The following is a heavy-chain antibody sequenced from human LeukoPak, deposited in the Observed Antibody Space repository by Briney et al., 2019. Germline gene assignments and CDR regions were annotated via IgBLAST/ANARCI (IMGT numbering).Heavy chain of an antibody. CDR3: AKDGYYYGSGRISYYMDV. V-gene: IGHV3-74*01. Sequence: GGSLRLSCVASGFTFSSYWMHWVRQAPGKGLVWVSRMSADGSITNYVDPVKGRFTISRDNSKNTLYLQMNSLRAEDTAVYYCAKDGYYYGSGRISYYMDVWGKGTTVTISS. CDR1: GFTFSSYW. CDR2: MSADGSIT. J-gene: IGHJ6*03. D-gene: IGHD3-10*01.